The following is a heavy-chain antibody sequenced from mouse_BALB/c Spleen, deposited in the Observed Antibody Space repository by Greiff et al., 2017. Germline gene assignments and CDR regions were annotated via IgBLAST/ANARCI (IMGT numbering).Heavy chain of an antibody. D-gene: IGHD2-3*01. CDR1: GFNIKDTY. CDR2: IDPANGNT. Sequence: EVKLMESGAELVKPGASVKLSCTASGFNIKDTYMHWVKQRPEQGLEWIGRIDPANGNTKYDPKFQGKATITADTSSNTAYLQLSSLTSEDTAVYYCARWVDGYYDYFDYWGQGTTLTVSS. J-gene: IGHJ2*01. CDR3: ARWVDGYYDYFDY. V-gene: IGHV14-3*02.